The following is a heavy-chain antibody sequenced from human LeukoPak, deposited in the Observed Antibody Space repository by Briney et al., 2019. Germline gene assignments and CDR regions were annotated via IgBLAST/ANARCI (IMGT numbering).Heavy chain of an antibody. V-gene: IGHV5-51*01. D-gene: IGHD3-22*01. CDR2: IYPGDSET. Sequence: GESLKISWKGSGYSFTSYWIGWVGQMPGKGLEWMGIIYPGDSETRYSPSFQGQVTISADKSISTAYLQWSSLKASDTAMYYCARQFSAYYGTPFDYWGQGTLVTVSS. CDR3: ARQFSAYYGTPFDY. J-gene: IGHJ4*02. CDR1: GYSFTSYW.